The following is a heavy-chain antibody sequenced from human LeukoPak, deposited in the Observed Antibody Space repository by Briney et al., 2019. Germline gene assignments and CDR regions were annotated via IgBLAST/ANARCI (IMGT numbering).Heavy chain of an antibody. CDR2: INWNGGTT. V-gene: IGHV3-20*04. CDR3: ARGYSGYGGYYCYYMDV. D-gene: IGHD5-12*01. CDR1: GFTFDDYG. Sequence: GGSLRLSCAASGFTFDDYGMTWVRQAPGKGLERVSGINWNGGTTGYADSVKGRFTISRDNAKNSLHLQMNSLRAEDTALYYCARGYSGYGGYYCYYMDVWGKGTTVTVSS. J-gene: IGHJ6*03.